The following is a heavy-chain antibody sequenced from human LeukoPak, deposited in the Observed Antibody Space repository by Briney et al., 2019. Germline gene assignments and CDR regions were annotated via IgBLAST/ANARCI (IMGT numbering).Heavy chain of an antibody. CDR2: ISGSGGST. Sequence: HPWGSLRLSCAASGFTFSSYAMSWVRQAPGKGLEWVSAISGSGGSTYYADSVKGRFTISRDNSRNTLYLQMNSLRAGDTAVYYCAKDRSLDYWGQGTLVTVSS. V-gene: IGHV3-23*01. CDR3: AKDRSLDY. J-gene: IGHJ4*02. CDR1: GFTFSSYA.